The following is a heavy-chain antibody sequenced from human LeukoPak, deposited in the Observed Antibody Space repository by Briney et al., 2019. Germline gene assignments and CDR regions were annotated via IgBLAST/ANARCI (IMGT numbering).Heavy chain of an antibody. J-gene: IGHJ4*02. D-gene: IGHD2-2*01. Sequence: GRSLRRSCTASGFTFGDYAMSWFRHAPGKGLELVGFIRSKAYGGTTEYAASGKGRFTISRDDSKSIAYLQMSSLKTEDTAVYYCTTDRGFVVVVPAADYWGQGTLVTVSS. CDR2: IRSKAYGGTT. CDR1: GFTFGDYA. V-gene: IGHV3-49*03. CDR3: TTDRGFVVVVPAADY.